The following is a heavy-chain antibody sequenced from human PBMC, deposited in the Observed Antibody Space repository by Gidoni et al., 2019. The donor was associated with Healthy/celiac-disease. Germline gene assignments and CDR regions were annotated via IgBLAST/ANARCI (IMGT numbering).Heavy chain of an antibody. CDR1: GFTFSLYA. V-gene: IGHV3-23*01. Sequence: EVQLFESGGGLVQPGWSLRLSCSSSGFTFSLYAMTCVRQAPGKGLEWVSAISGSGGRTYYADSVKGRFTISRENSKNTLYLQMNSLRAEEKAVYYCAKEGDLPDYDFWSGYYRHPGGGMDVWGQGTTVTVSS. J-gene: IGHJ6*02. D-gene: IGHD3-3*01. CDR3: AKEGDLPDYDFWSGYYRHPGGGMDV. CDR2: ISGSGGRT.